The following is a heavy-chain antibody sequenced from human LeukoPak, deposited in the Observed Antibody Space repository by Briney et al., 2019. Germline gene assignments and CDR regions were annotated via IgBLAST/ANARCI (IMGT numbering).Heavy chain of an antibody. V-gene: IGHV3-30*18. Sequence: LSCAASGFTFSSYGMHWVRQAPGKGLEWVAVISYDGSNKYYADSVKGRFTISRDNSKNTLYLQMNSLRAEDTAVYYCAKDGCTNGVCYYFDYWGQGTLVTVSS. J-gene: IGHJ4*02. CDR2: ISYDGSNK. CDR3: AKDGCTNGVCYYFDY. D-gene: IGHD2-8*01. CDR1: GFTFSSYG.